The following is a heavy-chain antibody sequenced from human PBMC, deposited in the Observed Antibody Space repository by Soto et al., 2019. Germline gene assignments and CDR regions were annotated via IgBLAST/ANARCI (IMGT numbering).Heavy chain of an antibody. Sequence: PGGSLRLFCAASGFTFTRYSMNWVCKAPGKGLEWVSSISSTTNYIYYGDSMKGRFTITRDNAKNSLYLEMNSLRDEDRAVYYGARESEDLTSNFDYWGQGTMGTVAS. CDR1: GFTFTRYS. CDR3: ARESEDLTSNFDY. V-gene: IGHV3-21*06. CDR2: ISSTTNYI. J-gene: IGHJ4*02.